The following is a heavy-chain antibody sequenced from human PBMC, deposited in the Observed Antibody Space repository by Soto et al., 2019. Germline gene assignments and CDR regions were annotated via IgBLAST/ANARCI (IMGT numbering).Heavy chain of an antibody. Sequence: GASVKVSCKASGVTFSRQDMRWVRQAPGQGLEWMGGINPICGTPQYAEKFQDRVTITADESTSTAYRELSSLTSEDTAVYYCATNEGRDGYSFDYWGQGTLVTVSS. V-gene: IGHV1-69*13. CDR1: GVTFSRQD. J-gene: IGHJ4*02. D-gene: IGHD5-12*01. CDR3: ATNEGRDGYSFDY. CDR2: INPICGTP.